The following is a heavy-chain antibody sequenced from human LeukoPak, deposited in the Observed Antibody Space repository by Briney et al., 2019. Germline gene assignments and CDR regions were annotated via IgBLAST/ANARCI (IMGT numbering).Heavy chain of an antibody. V-gene: IGHV4-34*01. Sequence: PSETLSLTCAVYGGSFSDHYWSWIRQPPGKGLEWIGEINHSGRTNYNPSLNSRVTISVDRSKNQFSLKLNSIIAADTAVYYCARGDCRGGSCSKLDYWGQGTLVTVSS. CDR2: INHSGRT. CDR3: ARGDCRGGSCSKLDY. J-gene: IGHJ4*02. CDR1: GGSFSDHY. D-gene: IGHD2-15*01.